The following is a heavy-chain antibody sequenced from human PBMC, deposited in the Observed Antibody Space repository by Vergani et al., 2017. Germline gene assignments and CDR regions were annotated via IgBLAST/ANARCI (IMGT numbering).Heavy chain of an antibody. J-gene: IGHJ5*02. V-gene: IGHV4-38-2*01. CDR1: GYSISSGYY. D-gene: IGHD3/OR15-3a*01. CDR2: IYHSGST. Sequence: QVQLQESGPGLVKPSETLSLTCAVSGYSISSGYYWGWTRQPPGKGLEWIGSIYHSGSTYYNPSLKSRVTISVDTSKNQFSLKLSSVTAADTAVYYCARGETRTDWFDPWGQGTLVTVSS. CDR3: ARGETRTDWFDP.